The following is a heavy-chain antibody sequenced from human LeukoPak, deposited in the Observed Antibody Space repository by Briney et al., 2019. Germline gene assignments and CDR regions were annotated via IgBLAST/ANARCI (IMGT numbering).Heavy chain of an antibody. D-gene: IGHD4-11*01. J-gene: IGHJ6*03. CDR1: GGSISSGSYY. V-gene: IGHV4-61*02. CDR3: ARDTGGYYYYYMDV. Sequence: PSETLSLTCTVSGGSISSGSYYWSWIRRPAGKGLEWIGRIYTSGSTNHNPSLMSRVTISVDTSKNQFSLKLSSVTAADTAVYYCARDTGGYYYYYMDVWGNGTTVTVSS. CDR2: IYTSGST.